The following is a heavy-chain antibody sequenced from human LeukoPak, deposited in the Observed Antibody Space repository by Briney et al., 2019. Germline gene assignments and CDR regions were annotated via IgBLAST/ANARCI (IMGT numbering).Heavy chain of an antibody. D-gene: IGHD3-10*01. V-gene: IGHV4-59*01. CDR2: IYYSGTT. Sequence: PSETLSLTCTVSGGSISSYYWSWIRQPQGKGLEWIGYIYYSGTTKYNPSLKSRVTMSVDTSKNQFSLKLSSVTAADTAVYYCARGSPALVRGVIIPDFWGQGTLVTVSS. CDR1: GGSISSYY. J-gene: IGHJ4*02. CDR3: ARGSPALVRGVIIPDF.